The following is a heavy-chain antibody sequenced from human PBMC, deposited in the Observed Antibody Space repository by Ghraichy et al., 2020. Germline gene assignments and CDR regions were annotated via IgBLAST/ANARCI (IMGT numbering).Heavy chain of an antibody. CDR1: GFTFSKYW. V-gene: IGHV3-74*01. D-gene: IGHD1-1*01. Sequence: GGSLRLSCAASGFTFSKYWMHWVRQAPGKGLEWVSRINSDGSNTNYADAVEGRFTISRDNAKNTLYLQMSSLRAEDTAVYFCARDERTDAFDIWGQGTMVNVSS. CDR2: INSDGSNT. J-gene: IGHJ3*02. CDR3: ARDERTDAFDI.